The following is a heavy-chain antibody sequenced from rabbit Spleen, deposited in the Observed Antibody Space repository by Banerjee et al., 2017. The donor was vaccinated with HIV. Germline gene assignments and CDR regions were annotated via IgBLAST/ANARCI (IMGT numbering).Heavy chain of an antibody. J-gene: IGHJ6*01. CDR1: GVSFSFSSY. D-gene: IGHD1-1*01. CDR3: ARDTSSSFSSYGMDL. V-gene: IGHV1S40*01. Sequence: QQLEESGGGLVKPGASLTLTCTASGVSFSFSSYMCWVRQAPGKGLEWIACIEVGSSGFTYFATLAKGRFTISKTSSTTVTLQVTRLTAADTATYFCARDTSSSFSSYGMDLWGPGPWSPS. CDR2: IEVGSSGFT.